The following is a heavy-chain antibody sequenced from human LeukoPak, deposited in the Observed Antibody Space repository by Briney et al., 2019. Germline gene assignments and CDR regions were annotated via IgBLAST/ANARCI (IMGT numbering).Heavy chain of an antibody. CDR2: IYYSGST. CDR1: GGSISSGDYY. D-gene: IGHD3-10*01. V-gene: IGHV4-30-4*08. Sequence: SQTLSLTCTVSGGSISSGDYYWSWIRQPPGKGPEWIGYIYYSGSTYYNPCLKSRVTISVDTSKNQYSLKLSSVTAADTAVYYCARREGGSGRVYWGQGTLVTVSS. CDR3: ARREGGSGRVY. J-gene: IGHJ4*02.